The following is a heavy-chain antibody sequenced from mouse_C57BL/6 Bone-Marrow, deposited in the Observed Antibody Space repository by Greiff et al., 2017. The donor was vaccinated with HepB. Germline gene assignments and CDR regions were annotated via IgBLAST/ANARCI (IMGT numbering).Heavy chain of an antibody. CDR1: GYTFTSYW. V-gene: IGHV1-55*01. Sequence: QVQLKEPGAELVKPGASVKMSCKASGYTFTSYWITWVKQRPGQGLEWIGDIYPGSGSTNYNEKFKSKATLTVDTSSSTAYMQLSSLTSEDSAVYYCARRPYDYDIFAYWGQGTLVTVSA. CDR2: IYPGSGST. J-gene: IGHJ3*01. D-gene: IGHD2-4*01. CDR3: ARRPYDYDIFAY.